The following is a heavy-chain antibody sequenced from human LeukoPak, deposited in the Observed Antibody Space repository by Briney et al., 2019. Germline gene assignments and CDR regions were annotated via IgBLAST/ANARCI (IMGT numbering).Heavy chain of an antibody. CDR3: ARRGGISLYYDYVWGSYRYRGPFDY. V-gene: IGHV4-34*01. Sequence: SETLSLTCAVYGGSFSGYYWSWIRQPPGKELEWIGEINHSGSTNYNPSLKSRVTISVDTSKNQFSLKLSSVTAADTAVYYCARRGGISLYYDYVWGSYRYRGPFDYWGQGTLVTVSS. CDR2: INHSGST. CDR1: GGSFSGYY. D-gene: IGHD3-16*02. J-gene: IGHJ4*02.